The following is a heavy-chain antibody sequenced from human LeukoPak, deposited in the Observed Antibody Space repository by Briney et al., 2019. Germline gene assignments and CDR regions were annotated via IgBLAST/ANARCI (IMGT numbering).Heavy chain of an antibody. Sequence: GGSLRLSCAASGFTFSSYSMNWVRQAPGKGLEWVSCISSSSSYISYADSVKGRFTISRDNAKNSLYLQMNSLRAEDTAVYYCARDSRTVSDAFDIWGQGTMVTVSS. CDR2: ISSSSSYI. V-gene: IGHV3-21*01. J-gene: IGHJ3*02. CDR3: ARDSRTVSDAFDI. CDR1: GFTFSSYS. D-gene: IGHD4-17*01.